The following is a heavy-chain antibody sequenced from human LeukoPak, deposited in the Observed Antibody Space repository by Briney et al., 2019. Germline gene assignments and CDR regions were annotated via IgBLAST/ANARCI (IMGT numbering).Heavy chain of an antibody. J-gene: IGHJ5*02. CDR2: IYFTGNT. CDR3: ARTLTRSCSGATCYFTWFDP. D-gene: IGHD2-15*01. Sequence: ETLSLTCTVSGGSISSSGYYWGWIRQPPGKGLEWFGSIYFTGNTYYNPSLKSRVTLSVDTSKNQFSLKLTSVTAANTAVYYCARTLTRSCSGATCYFTWFDPWGQGALVTVSS. V-gene: IGHV4-39*01. CDR1: GGSISSSGYY.